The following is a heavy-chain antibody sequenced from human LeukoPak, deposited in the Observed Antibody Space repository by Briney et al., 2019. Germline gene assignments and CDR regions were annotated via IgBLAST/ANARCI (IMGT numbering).Heavy chain of an antibody. CDR1: GFTFSSYA. CDR3: AKQSGNPAGCFDP. V-gene: IGHV3-23*01. CDR2: ISGSGGGT. D-gene: IGHD1-1*01. Sequence: PGGTLRLSCAASGFTFSSYAMTWVRQAPGKGLEWVSTISGSGGGTYYADSVRGRFTISRDNSKNTLYLQMNSLRAEDTAVYYCAKQSGNPAGCFDPRGQGTLVTVSS. J-gene: IGHJ5*02.